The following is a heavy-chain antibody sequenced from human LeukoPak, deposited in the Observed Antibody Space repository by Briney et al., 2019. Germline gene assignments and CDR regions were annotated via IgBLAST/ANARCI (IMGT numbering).Heavy chain of an antibody. CDR3: AAHTYYYSSGSFGH. D-gene: IGHD3-10*01. CDR1: GYSFTSYD. J-gene: IGHJ4*02. V-gene: IGHV1-8*01. CDR2: MNPSSGYT. Sequence: ASVIVSCKASGYSFTSYDINWVRQATGQGPEWIGWMNPSSGYTGYAQRFQGRVTMTRDTSTSTAYLELSSLTSDDTAVYYCAAHTYYYSSGSFGHWGQGTLVTVSS.